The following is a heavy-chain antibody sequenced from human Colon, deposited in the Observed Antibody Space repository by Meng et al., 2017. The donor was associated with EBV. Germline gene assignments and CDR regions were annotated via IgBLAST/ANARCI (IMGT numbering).Heavy chain of an antibody. CDR3: ARHVYGDSYGF. CDR1: GGFIDNSDYF. Sequence: KGSGPGLVKPSETLSLTCTVSGGFIDNSDYFWDWIRQPPGKGLEWIGSVRYSGTAYYNPSLTSRVTISVDTSKNQFSLNLSSLTAADTAVYYCARHVYGDSYGFWGQGTLVTVSS. D-gene: IGHD4-17*01. V-gene: IGHV4-39*01. CDR2: VRYSGTA. J-gene: IGHJ4*02.